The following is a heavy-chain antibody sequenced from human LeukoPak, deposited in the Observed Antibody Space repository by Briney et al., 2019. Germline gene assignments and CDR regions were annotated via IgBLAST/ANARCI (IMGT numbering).Heavy chain of an antibody. D-gene: IGHD3-3*01. J-gene: IGHJ4*02. CDR1: GFTFTCCG. Sequence: PGGSLRLSCGTSGFTFTCCGMHWVRQASGKGLEWVAAISSSDGNSKYYADSVKGRFTISRDNSKSTVYLQMNSLRADDTAVYYCAKWSGNRPLYYFDYWGQGTLVT. CDR2: ISSSDGNSK. V-gene: IGHV3-30*18. CDR3: AKWSGNRPLYYFDY.